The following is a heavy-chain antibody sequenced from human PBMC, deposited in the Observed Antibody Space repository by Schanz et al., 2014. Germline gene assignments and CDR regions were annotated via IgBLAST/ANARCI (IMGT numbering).Heavy chain of an antibody. V-gene: IGHV3-21*04. D-gene: IGHD6-13*01. Sequence: EVQLVESGGGLVKDYFPERISYAVFCLKKNSYAMTWVRPAPGKGLEWVSSISHSGGSKYYADSVKGRFTISRDNAKNSLYLQMNSLRAEDTAVYYWEREQIMAAAGLVEYGGHGRLGTVVS. J-gene: IGHJ4*01. CDR3: EREQIMAAAGLVEY. CDR2: ISHSGGSK. CDR1: CLKKNSYA.